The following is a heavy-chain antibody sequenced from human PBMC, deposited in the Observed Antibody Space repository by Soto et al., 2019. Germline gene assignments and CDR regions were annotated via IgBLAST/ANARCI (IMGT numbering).Heavy chain of an antibody. Sequence: QVQLQESGPGLVKPSQTLSLTCTVSGGSISSGGYYWSWIRQHPGKGLEWIGYIYYSGSTYYNPSLKSRVTISGDTSKNQFSRKLSSVTAADTAVYYCARYDYVWGSYSAFDIWGQGTMVTVSS. CDR2: IYYSGST. J-gene: IGHJ3*02. CDR1: GGSISSGGYY. D-gene: IGHD3-16*01. V-gene: IGHV4-31*03. CDR3: ARYDYVWGSYSAFDI.